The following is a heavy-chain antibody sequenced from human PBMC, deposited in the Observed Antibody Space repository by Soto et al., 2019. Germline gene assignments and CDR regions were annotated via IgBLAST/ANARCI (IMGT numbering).Heavy chain of an antibody. Sequence: SETLSLTCTVSGGSISSGGYYWSWIRQHPGKGLEWIGYIYYSGSTYYNPSLKSRVTISVDTSKNQFSLKLSSVTAADTAVYYCASVGNCTGGSCVDAFDIWGQGTMVTVSS. V-gene: IGHV4-31*03. J-gene: IGHJ3*02. CDR1: GGSISSGGYY. CDR3: ASVGNCTGGSCVDAFDI. CDR2: IYYSGST. D-gene: IGHD2-15*01.